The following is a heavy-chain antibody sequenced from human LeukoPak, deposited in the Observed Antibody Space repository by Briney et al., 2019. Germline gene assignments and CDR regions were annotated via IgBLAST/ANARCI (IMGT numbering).Heavy chain of an antibody. J-gene: IGHJ3*02. CDR2: ISAYNGNT. Sequence: GASVKVSCKASGYTFTDYYMHWVRQAPGQGLEWMGWISAYNGNTNYAQKLQGRVTMTTDTSTSTAYMELRSLRSDDTAVYYCARVTTEYYYDSSGPIDAFDIWGQGTMVTVSS. CDR3: ARVTTEYYYDSSGPIDAFDI. V-gene: IGHV1-18*04. CDR1: GYTFTDYY. D-gene: IGHD3-22*01.